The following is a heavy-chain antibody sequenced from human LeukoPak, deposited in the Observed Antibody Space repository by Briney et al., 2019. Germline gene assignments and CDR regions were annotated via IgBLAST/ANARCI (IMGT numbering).Heavy chain of an antibody. CDR1: GFTFSDHY. V-gene: IGHV3-72*01. J-gene: IGHJ4*02. CDR3: TTGIRGD. Sequence: GGSLRLSCAASGFTFSDHYMDWVRQAPGKGLEWVGRTRNKANSYTTEYAASVKDRFTISRDDSEKSLYLQMNSLKTEDTAVYYCTTGIRGDCGQGTLVTVSS. CDR2: TRNKANSYTT.